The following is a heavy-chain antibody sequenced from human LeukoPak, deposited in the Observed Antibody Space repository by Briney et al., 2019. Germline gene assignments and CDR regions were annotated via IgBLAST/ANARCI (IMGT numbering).Heavy chain of an antibody. CDR2: ISGSGGST. D-gene: IGHD3-22*01. CDR1: GFTFSSYA. J-gene: IGHJ2*01. Sequence: GGSPRLSCAASGFTFSSYAMSWVRQAPGKGLEWVSAISGSGGSTYYADSVKGRFTISRDNSKNTLYLQMNSLRAEDTAVYYCAKDPYYYDSSGYYYRYFDLWGRGTLVTVSS. CDR3: AKDPYYYDSSGYYYRYFDL. V-gene: IGHV3-23*01.